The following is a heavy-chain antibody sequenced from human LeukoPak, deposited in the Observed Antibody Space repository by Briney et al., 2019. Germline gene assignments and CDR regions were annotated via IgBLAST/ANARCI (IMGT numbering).Heavy chain of an antibody. D-gene: IGHD3-10*01. Sequence: PGGSLRLSCAASGFTFSSYEMNWVRQAPGKGLEWVSYISSNGSTIYYADSVKGRFTISRDNAKNSLYLQMNSLRDEDTAVYYCATGGGPGWFGELFRGYFFDYWGQGTLVTDSS. CDR2: ISSNGSTI. CDR3: ATGGGPGWFGELFRGYFFDY. CDR1: GFTFSSYE. J-gene: IGHJ4*02. V-gene: IGHV3-48*03.